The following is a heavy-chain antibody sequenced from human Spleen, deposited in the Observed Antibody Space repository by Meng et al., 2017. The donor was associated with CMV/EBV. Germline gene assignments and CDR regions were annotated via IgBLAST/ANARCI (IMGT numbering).Heavy chain of an antibody. J-gene: IGHJ4*02. Sequence: HEQLQECAFGLLKPSAITSIVCAVYCGSFSGNYWSWIRQHRGKGLEWIGEINHSGSTNYNPSLKSSVTISVDTSKNQFSLKLSSVTAADTDVYYCARGRTTDFFDYWGQGTLVTVSS. V-gene: IGHV4-34*01. D-gene: IGHD1-1*01. CDR1: CGSFSGNY. CDR3: ARGRTTDFFDY. CDR2: INHSGST.